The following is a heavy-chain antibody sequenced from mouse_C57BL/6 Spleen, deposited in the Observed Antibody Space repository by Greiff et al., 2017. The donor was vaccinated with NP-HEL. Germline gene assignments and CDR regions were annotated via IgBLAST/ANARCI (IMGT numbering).Heavy chain of an antibody. J-gene: IGHJ4*01. Sequence: EVQLQQSGPVLVKPGASVKMSCKASGYTFTDYYMNWVKQSHGKSLEWIGVINPYNGGTSYNQKFKGKATLTVDKSSSTAYMELNSLTSEDSAVYYCARLTTVDAMDYWGQGTSVTVSS. CDR3: ARLTTVDAMDY. V-gene: IGHV1-19*01. CDR2: INPYNGGT. D-gene: IGHD1-1*01. CDR1: GYTFTDYY.